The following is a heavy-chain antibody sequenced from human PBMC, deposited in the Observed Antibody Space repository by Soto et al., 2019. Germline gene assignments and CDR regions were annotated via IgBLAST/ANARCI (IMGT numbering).Heavy chain of an antibody. CDR3: ARHGFGPLHGLVDV. J-gene: IGHJ6*02. CDR1: GGSITNYY. D-gene: IGHD3-10*01. CDR2: IQYNGYS. Sequence: QVQLQESGPGLVKPSETLSLTCTVSGGSITNYYCSWFRQPPGKGLEWIGYIQYNGYSAYNLSLKRRVPMSRDTSTPQFSLMVESVPATDTAVYYCARHGFGPLHGLVDVWGQGTTVIVSS. V-gene: IGHV4-59*08.